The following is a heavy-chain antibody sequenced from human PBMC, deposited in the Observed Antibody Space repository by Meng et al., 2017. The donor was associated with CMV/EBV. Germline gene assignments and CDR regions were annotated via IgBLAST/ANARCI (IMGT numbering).Heavy chain of an antibody. Sequence: TFSSYGISWVRQAPGQGLEWMGGIIPIFGTANYAQKFQGRVTITADESTSTAYMELSSLRSEDTAVYYCARVLAPNYDFWSGQRFDPWGQGTLVTVSS. CDR2: IIPIFGTA. CDR1: TFSSYG. J-gene: IGHJ5*02. D-gene: IGHD3-3*01. CDR3: ARVLAPNYDFWSGQRFDP. V-gene: IGHV1-69*01.